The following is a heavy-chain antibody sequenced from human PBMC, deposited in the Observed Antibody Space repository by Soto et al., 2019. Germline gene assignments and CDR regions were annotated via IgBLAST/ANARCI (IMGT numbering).Heavy chain of an antibody. CDR2: IIPIFGTA. J-gene: IGHJ6*02. V-gene: IGHV1-69*13. CDR1: GGTFSSYA. Sequence: SVKVSCKASGGTFSSYALSWVRQAPGQGLEWMGGIIPIFGTANYAQKFQGRVTITADESTSTAFPELSSLRSEDTAVYYCARVRPHPWFGWIQLWTYKYYCGMDVWGQGTTVTVSS. CDR3: ARVRPHPWFGWIQLWTYKYYCGMDV. D-gene: IGHD5-18*01.